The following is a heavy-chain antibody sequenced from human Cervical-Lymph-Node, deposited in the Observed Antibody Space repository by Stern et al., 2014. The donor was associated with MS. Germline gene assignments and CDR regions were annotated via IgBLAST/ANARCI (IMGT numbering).Heavy chain of an antibody. CDR3: AAKGYPFLEY. J-gene: IGHJ4*01. Sequence: QVHLVESGAELKKPGASVTVSCKASEYPFTGYYLHWVRHAPGPGLEWMGWSNTKTSGTTSAKHFQDWGISTTETPTSTPFLVTRRLNPNAAAVYYWAAKGYPFLEYWGQGTLVTVSS. CDR2: SNTKTSGT. CDR1: EYPFTGYY. D-gene: IGHD2-15*01. V-gene: IGHV1-2*04.